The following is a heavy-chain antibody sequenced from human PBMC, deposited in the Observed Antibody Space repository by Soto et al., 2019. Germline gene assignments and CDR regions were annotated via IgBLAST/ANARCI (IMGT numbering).Heavy chain of an antibody. D-gene: IGHD3-10*01. Sequence: QVQLQQWGAGLLKPSETLSLTCAVYGGSFSGYYWSWIRQPPGKGLEWIGEINHSGSTNYNPSLKSRVTISVDTSKNQFSLKLSSVTAADTAVYYCAREVSPLWFGELSDAFDIWGQGTMVTVSS. CDR1: GGSFSGYY. CDR3: AREVSPLWFGELSDAFDI. V-gene: IGHV4-34*01. CDR2: INHSGST. J-gene: IGHJ3*02.